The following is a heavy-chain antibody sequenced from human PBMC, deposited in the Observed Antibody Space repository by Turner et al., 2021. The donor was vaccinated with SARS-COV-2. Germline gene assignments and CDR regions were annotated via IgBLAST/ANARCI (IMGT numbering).Heavy chain of an antibody. CDR2: IYSGGST. CDR1: GFIVSSNY. J-gene: IGHJ4*02. CDR3: ARVGSYGRRDVDY. V-gene: IGHV3-53*01. D-gene: IGHD5-18*01. Sequence: EVQLVESGGGLIQPGGSLRLSCVASGFIVSSNYMSWVRQAPGKGLEWVSVIYSGGSTYYADSVKGRFTISRDNSKNTLYLQMNSLRAEDTAVYYCARVGSYGRRDVDYWGQGTLVTVSS.